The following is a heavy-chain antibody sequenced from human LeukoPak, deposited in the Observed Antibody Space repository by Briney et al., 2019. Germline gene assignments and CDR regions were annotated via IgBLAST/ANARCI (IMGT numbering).Heavy chain of an antibody. CDR1: GYRFTSYW. Sequence: GESLKISCKGSGYRFTSYWIGWVRQMPGKGLEWMGIIYPGDSDTRYSPSFQGQVTISADKSISTAYLQWSSLKASDTAMYYCARGAYCSGGSCYRRKGSGYFDYWGQGTLVTVSS. CDR2: IYPGDSDT. V-gene: IGHV5-51*01. CDR3: ARGAYCSGGSCYRRKGSGYFDY. D-gene: IGHD2-15*01. J-gene: IGHJ4*02.